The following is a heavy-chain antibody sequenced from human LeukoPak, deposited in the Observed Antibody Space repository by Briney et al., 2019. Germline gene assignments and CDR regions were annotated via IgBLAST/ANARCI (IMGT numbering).Heavy chain of an antibody. CDR3: AELGITMIGGV. Sequence: PGGSLRLSCAASGFTFSSYEMNWVRQAPGKGLEWVSYISSSGSTIYYADSVKGRFTISRDNANNSLYLQMNSLRAEDTAVYYCAELGITMIGGVWGKGTRVTISS. J-gene: IGHJ6*04. CDR1: GFTFSSYE. CDR2: ISSSGSTI. D-gene: IGHD3-10*02. V-gene: IGHV3-48*03.